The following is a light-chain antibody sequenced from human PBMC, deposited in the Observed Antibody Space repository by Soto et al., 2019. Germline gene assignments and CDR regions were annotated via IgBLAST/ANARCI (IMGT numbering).Light chain of an antibody. J-gene: IGKJ3*01. Sequence: EIVMTQSPATLSVSPGERATLSCRASQSISSNLAWYQQKPGQAPRLLIYGASTRATGIPATFSGRGSGTESTLTISILQSDDFAVYYFQQYNNWPFTFGPGTKVHIK. CDR3: QQYNNWPFT. CDR2: GAS. V-gene: IGKV3-15*01. CDR1: QSISSN.